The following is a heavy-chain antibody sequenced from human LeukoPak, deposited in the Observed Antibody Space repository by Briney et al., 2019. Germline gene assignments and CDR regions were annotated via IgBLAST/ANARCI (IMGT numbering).Heavy chain of an antibody. D-gene: IGHD2-15*01. CDR1: GGSISSYY. CDR3: AMDGYWSGGSCEPNYYGMDV. V-gene: IGHV4-59*08. CDR2: IYYSGST. J-gene: IGHJ6*02. Sequence: SETLSLTCTVSGGSISSYYWSWIRQPPGKGLEWIGYIYYSGSTNYNPSLKSRVTISVDTSKNQFSLKLSSVTAADTAVYYCAMDGYWSGGSCEPNYYGMDVWGQGTTVTVFS.